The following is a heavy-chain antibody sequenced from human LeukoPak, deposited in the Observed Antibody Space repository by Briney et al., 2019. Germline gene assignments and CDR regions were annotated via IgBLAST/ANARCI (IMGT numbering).Heavy chain of an antibody. CDR2: ISSSSSTI. J-gene: IGHJ6*02. CDR3: AREKEYYDILTGYYPGYYYYGMDV. Sequence: GGSLRLSCSASGFTFSSYAMGWVRQAPGKGLEWVSYISSSSSTIYYADSVKGRFTISRDNAKNSLYLQMNSLRDEDTAVYYCAREKEYYDILTGYYPGYYYYGMDVWGQGTTVTVSS. D-gene: IGHD3-9*01. CDR1: GFTFSSYA. V-gene: IGHV3-48*02.